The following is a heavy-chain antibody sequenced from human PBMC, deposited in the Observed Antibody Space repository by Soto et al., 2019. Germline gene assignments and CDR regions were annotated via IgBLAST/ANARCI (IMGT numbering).Heavy chain of an antibody. J-gene: IGHJ3*02. D-gene: IGHD6-13*01. CDR3: ARLQYSSSWYESRAFDI. CDR1: GYSFTSYW. CDR2: IYPGDSDT. V-gene: IGHV5-51*01. Sequence: EVQLVQSGAEVKKPGESLKISCKGSGYSFTSYWIGWVRQMPGKGLEWMGIIYPGDSDTRYSPSFQGQVTISADKSISTAYLQWSSLKASDTAMYYCARLQYSSSWYESRAFDIWGQGTMVTVSS.